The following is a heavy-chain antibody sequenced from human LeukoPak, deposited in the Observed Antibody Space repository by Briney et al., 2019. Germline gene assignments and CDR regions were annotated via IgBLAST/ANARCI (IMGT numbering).Heavy chain of an antibody. CDR2: IYTSGST. V-gene: IGHV4-4*07. D-gene: IGHD3-3*01. Sequence: SETLSLTCTVSGGSISSYYWSWIRQPAGKGLEWIGRIYTSGSTNYNPSPKSRVTMSVDTSKNQFSLKLSSVTAADTAVYYCARDYYDFWSGRGAGLDIWGQGTMVTVSS. J-gene: IGHJ3*02. CDR1: GGSISSYY. CDR3: ARDYYDFWSGRGAGLDI.